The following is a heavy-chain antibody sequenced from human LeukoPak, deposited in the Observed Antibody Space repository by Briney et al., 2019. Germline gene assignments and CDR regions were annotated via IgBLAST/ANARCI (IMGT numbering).Heavy chain of an antibody. CDR2: IIPIFGTA. V-gene: IGHV1-69*13. CDR1: GGTFSSYA. CDR3: ARNDFWSGGGYYGMDV. J-gene: IGHJ6*02. D-gene: IGHD3-3*01. Sequence: PEASVKVSCKASGGTFSSYAISWVRQAPGQGLEWMGGIIPIFGTANYAQKFQGRVTITADESTSTAYMELSSLRSEDTAVYYCARNDFWSGGGYYGMDVWGQGTTVTVSS.